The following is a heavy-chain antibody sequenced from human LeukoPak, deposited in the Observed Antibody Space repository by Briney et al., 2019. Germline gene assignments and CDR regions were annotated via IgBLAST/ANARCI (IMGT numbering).Heavy chain of an antibody. J-gene: IGHJ6*03. CDR3: ARGRLVHFHYYYYYLDV. CDR1: HGSLRNDY. V-gene: IGHV4-59*01. Sequence: PSETLSLSCSVSHGSLRNDYLTWVRHAPRKGLEWLGYIHSTDGSNYTPSLHSRINISLHKSNSQFSLKVRSVTAADTAVYFCARGRLVHFHYYYYYLDVWGRGTTVTVSS. CDR2: IHSTDGS. D-gene: IGHD3-3*02.